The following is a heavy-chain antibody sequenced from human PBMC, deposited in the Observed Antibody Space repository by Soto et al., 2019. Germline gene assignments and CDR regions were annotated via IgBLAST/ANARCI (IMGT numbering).Heavy chain of an antibody. CDR2: ISSSSSYT. Sequence: GGSLRLSCAASGFTFSDYYMSWIRQAPGKGLEWVSYISSSSSYTNYADSVKGRFTISRDNAKNSLYLQMNSLRAEDTAVYYCARARDDYDSSGYYFPNYFDYWGQGTLVTVSS. CDR1: GFTFSDYY. V-gene: IGHV3-11*06. J-gene: IGHJ4*02. CDR3: ARARDDYDSSGYYFPNYFDY. D-gene: IGHD3-22*01.